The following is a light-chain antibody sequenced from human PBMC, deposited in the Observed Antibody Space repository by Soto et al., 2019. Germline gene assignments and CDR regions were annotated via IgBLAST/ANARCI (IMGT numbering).Light chain of an antibody. V-gene: IGLV2-14*01. Sequence: QSALTQPASVSGSPGQSITISCTGTSSDVGGHNYVSWYQQHPGKAPKLMIYDVSNRPSGASNRFTGSKSGNTASLTIYGLQAEDEAEYYCSSYTSSNTLIFGGGTKLTVL. CDR2: DVS. J-gene: IGLJ2*01. CDR1: SSDVGGHNY. CDR3: SSYTSSNTLI.